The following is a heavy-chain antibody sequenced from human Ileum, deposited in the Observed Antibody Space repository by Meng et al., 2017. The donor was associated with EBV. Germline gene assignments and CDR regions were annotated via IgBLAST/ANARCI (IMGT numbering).Heavy chain of an antibody. CDR2: ISHTGTT. J-gene: IGHJ5*02. CDR3: ARYGTCGANSFYCFDP. V-gene: IGHV4-34*01. Sequence: VPLPPGGAGLLKPSETLSLTCGVSGGSFSNYYCTWIRQPPGQGLEWLGEISHTGTTKYNPSLKNRVTISLDTSNNQFSLNLNSVTAADTALYYCARYGTCGANSFYCFDPWGQGTLVTVSS. CDR1: GGSFSNYY. D-gene: IGHD4-23*01.